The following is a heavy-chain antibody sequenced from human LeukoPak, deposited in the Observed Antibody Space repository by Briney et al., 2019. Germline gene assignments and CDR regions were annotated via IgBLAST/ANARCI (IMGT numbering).Heavy chain of an antibody. CDR3: TRGLVV. CDR1: GFTFSEYE. CDR2: ITSGGTTI. V-gene: IGHV3-48*03. D-gene: IGHD2-2*01. Sequence: PGGSLRLSCAASGFTFSEYEMNWVRQAPGKGLEWVSDITSGGTTIFYADSVKGRFTISRDNAKNSLYLQMNSLRDEDTATYYCTRGLVVWGQGALVTVSS. J-gene: IGHJ4*02.